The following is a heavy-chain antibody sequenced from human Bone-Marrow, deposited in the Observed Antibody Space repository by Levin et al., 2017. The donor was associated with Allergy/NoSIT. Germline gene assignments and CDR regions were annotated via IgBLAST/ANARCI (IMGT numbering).Heavy chain of an antibody. CDR2: VSNDGGTT. J-gene: IGHJ4*02. D-gene: IGHD6-13*01. V-gene: IGHV3-30*18. CDR1: GFTFSTYG. Sequence: GESLKISCAASGFTFSTYGMHWVRQAPGKGLDWVAVVSNDGGTTYYADSVKGRFTISRDNSKNTLYLQMNSLRGEDTAVYYCTKEGSSSKWSFDYWGQGTLVTVSS. CDR3: TKEGSSSKWSFDY.